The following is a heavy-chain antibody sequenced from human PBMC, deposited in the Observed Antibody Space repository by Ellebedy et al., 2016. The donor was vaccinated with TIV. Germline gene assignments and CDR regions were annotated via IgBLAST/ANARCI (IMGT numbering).Heavy chain of an antibody. D-gene: IGHD2-2*01. CDR3: ARGVSTSPMDADFNY. V-gene: IGHV1-8*01. CDR1: GYTFPSYV. Sequence: AASVTVSCKASGYTFPSYVLNWVRQATGQGLEWMGWMNPSSGNTGYAQKFQGRVTMTRNTSISTAYMELSSLRSEDTAVYYCARGVSTSPMDADFNYWGQGTLVTVSS. J-gene: IGHJ4*02. CDR2: MNPSSGNT.